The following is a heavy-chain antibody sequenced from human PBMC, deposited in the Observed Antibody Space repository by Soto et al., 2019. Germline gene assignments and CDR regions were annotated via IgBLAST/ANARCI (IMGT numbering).Heavy chain of an antibody. V-gene: IGHV3-30*18. D-gene: IGHD2-15*01. CDR3: AKTSPLVVVVAAPFDY. J-gene: IGHJ4*02. CDR1: GFTFSSYG. Sequence: VQLVESGGGVVQPGRSLRLSCAASGFTFSSYGMNWVRQAPGKGLEWVAAISYDGSNKYYADSVKGRFTISRDNSKNTLYLQMNSLRAEDTAVYYCAKTSPLVVVVAAPFDYWGQGTLVTVSS. CDR2: ISYDGSNK.